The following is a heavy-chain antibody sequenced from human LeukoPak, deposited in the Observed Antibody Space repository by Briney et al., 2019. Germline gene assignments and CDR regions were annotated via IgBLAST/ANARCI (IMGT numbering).Heavy chain of an antibody. CDR1: GGSISSYY. CDR2: IYYSGST. V-gene: IGHV4-59*01. J-gene: IGHJ6*04. D-gene: IGHD3-22*01. Sequence: SETLSLTCTVSGGSISSYYWSWIRQPPGKGLEWIGYIYYSGSTNYNPSLKSRVTISVDTSKNQFSLKLSSVTAADTAVYYCATVDSYYLFLGRWGKGTTVTISS. CDR3: ATVDSYYLFLGR.